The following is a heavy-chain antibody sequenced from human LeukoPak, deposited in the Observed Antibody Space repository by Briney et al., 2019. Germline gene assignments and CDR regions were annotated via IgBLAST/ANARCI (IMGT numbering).Heavy chain of an antibody. D-gene: IGHD1-26*01. Sequence: PGRSLRLSCAASGFSFSTYGLHWVRQAPGKGLEWVAVIWNDGNIRYYADSVKGRFTISRDNSKNTLYLQMNNLRAEDTAVYYRARASGSYDYWGQGTLVTVSS. J-gene: IGHJ4*02. CDR3: ARASGSYDY. CDR2: IWNDGNIR. V-gene: IGHV3-33*01. CDR1: GFSFSTYG.